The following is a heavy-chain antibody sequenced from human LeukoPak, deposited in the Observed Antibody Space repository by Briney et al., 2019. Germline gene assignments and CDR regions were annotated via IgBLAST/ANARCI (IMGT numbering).Heavy chain of an antibody. CDR2: IDPSTGRT. CDR3: ARDEGVAATAWTFDP. CDR1: GYTFTNHF. V-gene: IGHV1-46*01. D-gene: IGHD2-15*01. Sequence: ASVKVSCKASGYTFTNHFKHWVRQAPGQGLEWMGMIDPSTGRTTYAQKIQGRVPITSDTYTTTVYMELSSLRSDDTALYFCARDEGVAATAWTFDPWGQGTLVIVSS. J-gene: IGHJ5*02.